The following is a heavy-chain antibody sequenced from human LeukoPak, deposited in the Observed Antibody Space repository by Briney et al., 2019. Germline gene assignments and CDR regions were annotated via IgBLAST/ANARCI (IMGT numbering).Heavy chain of an antibody. Sequence: ASVKVSCKASGYTFTGYAMNWVRQAPGQGLEWMGWINTNTGNPTYAQGFTGRFVFSLDTSVSTAYLQISSLKAEDTAVYYCARDSGDSSSWPMYNWFDPWGQGTLVTVSS. CDR3: ARDSGDSSSWPMYNWFDP. D-gene: IGHD6-13*01. CDR2: INTNTGNP. CDR1: GYTFTGYA. V-gene: IGHV7-4-1*02. J-gene: IGHJ5*02.